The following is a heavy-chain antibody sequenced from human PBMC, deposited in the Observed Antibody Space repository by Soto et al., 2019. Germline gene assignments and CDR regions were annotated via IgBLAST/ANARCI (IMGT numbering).Heavy chain of an antibody. J-gene: IGHJ2*01. Sequence: QGQLVESGGGVVQPGRSLRLSCAASGFTFSSYGMHWVRQAPGKGLEWVAVIWYDGSNKYYADSVKGRFTISRDNSKNTLYLQMNSLRAEDTAVYYCARPKTTVTTDFDLWGRGTLVTVSS. CDR1: GFTFSSYG. CDR2: IWYDGSNK. CDR3: ARPKTTVTTDFDL. V-gene: IGHV3-33*01. D-gene: IGHD4-17*01.